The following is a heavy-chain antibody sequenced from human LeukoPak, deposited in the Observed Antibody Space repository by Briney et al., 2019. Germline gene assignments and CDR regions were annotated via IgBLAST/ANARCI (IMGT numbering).Heavy chain of an antibody. J-gene: IGHJ4*02. V-gene: IGHV1-18*01. Sequence: SSVKVSCKTSGYTFRSYHITWVRQAPGQGVAWMGWICTYNGNSNDAQKLKGRVTMTTVTTSSTTYMEMRSLRSDDTPVYYCAGVEGPEMATISIECGVDYWGQGTLVTVSS. CDR3: AGVEGPEMATISIECGVDY. D-gene: IGHD5-24*01. CDR2: ICTYNGNS. CDR1: GYTFRSYH.